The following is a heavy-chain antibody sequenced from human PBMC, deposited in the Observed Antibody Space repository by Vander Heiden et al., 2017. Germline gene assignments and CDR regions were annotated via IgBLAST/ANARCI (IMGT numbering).Heavy chain of an antibody. CDR2: ISYDGSNK. J-gene: IGHJ6*02. V-gene: IGHV3-30-3*01. D-gene: IGHD5-18*01. CDR1: GFTFSSYA. CDR3: ARDRPGYYYYYYGMDV. Sequence: VQLVASGGGVVQPGRYLRLSCAASGFTFSSYAMHWVRQAPGKGLGWVAVISYDGSNKYYADSVKGRFTISRDNSKNTLYLQMNSLRAEDTAVYYCARDRPGYYYYYYGMDVWGQGTTVTVSS.